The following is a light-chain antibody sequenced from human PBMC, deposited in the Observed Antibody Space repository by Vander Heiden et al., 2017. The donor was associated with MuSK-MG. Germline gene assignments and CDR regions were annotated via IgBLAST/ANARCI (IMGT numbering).Light chain of an antibody. J-gene: IGKJ2*01. Sequence: EIAMTQSPATLSVSPGERTTLSCKASERVSSSLAWYQQKPGQAPKLLIYDASTRATGIPARFSGSGSGTEFTLTISSLQSEDFAIYYCQQYNNWPPYTFGQGTKLEIK. CDR3: QQYNNWPPYT. CDR1: ERVSSS. CDR2: DAS. V-gene: IGKV3-15*01.